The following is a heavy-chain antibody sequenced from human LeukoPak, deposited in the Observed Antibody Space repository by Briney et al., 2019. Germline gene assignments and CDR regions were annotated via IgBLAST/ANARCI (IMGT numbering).Heavy chain of an antibody. CDR1: GFTFSSYS. V-gene: IGHV3-21*01. CDR2: ISSSSSYI. J-gene: IGHJ5*02. Sequence: GGSLRLSCAASGFTFSSYSMSWVRQAPGKGLEWVSSISSSSSYIYYADSVKGRFTISRDNAKYSLYLQMNSLRAEDTAVYYCARDSASLWFGELSGWFAPWGQGTLVTVSS. D-gene: IGHD3-10*01. CDR3: ARDSASLWFGELSGWFAP.